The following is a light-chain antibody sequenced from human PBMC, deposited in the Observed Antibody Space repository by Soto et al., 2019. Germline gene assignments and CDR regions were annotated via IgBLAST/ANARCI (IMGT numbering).Light chain of an antibody. CDR1: QSVSRNY. Sequence: EIVLTQSPGTLSLSPGETATLSCRASQSVSRNYVAWYHYKPGQPPRLIIYDASTRATGIPDRFSGSGSGADFTLTISRLEPEDFAVYFCQQYGRTPLTFGGGSKVEIK. CDR2: DAS. V-gene: IGKV3-20*01. CDR3: QQYGRTPLT. J-gene: IGKJ4*01.